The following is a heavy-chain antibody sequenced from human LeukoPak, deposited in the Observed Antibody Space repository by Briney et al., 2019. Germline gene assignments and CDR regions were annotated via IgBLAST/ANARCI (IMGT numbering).Heavy chain of an antibody. CDR3: ARVHIWWSGAFDI. CDR1: GFTVSSNY. V-gene: IGHV3-30*03. Sequence: GGSLRLSCAASGFTVSSNYMSWVRQAPGKGLEWVAVISYDGSNKYYADSVKGRFTISRDNSKNTLYLQMNSLRSDDTAVYYCARVHIWWSGAFDIWGQGTMVTVSS. J-gene: IGHJ3*02. D-gene: IGHD2-15*01. CDR2: ISYDGSNK.